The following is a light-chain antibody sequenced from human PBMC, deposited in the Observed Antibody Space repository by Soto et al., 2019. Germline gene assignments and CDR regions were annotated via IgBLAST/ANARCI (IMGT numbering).Light chain of an antibody. J-gene: IGKJ2*01. V-gene: IGKV1-13*02. Sequence: AIQLTQSPSSLSASVGDRVTITCRASQDISSALAWYQQKPGKTPKLLIYDASSLKSGVPSRFNGSGSGTDFTLTISSLQSEDFAAYYCQQFISYPYTFGQGTKLEIK. CDR1: QDISSA. CDR2: DAS. CDR3: QQFISYPYT.